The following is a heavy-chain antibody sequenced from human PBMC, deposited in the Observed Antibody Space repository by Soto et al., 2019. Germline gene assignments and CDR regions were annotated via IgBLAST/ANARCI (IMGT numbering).Heavy chain of an antibody. J-gene: IGHJ5*02. D-gene: IGHD2-8*01. Sequence: GSSVKPSCKASGYIFSANYIHWVRQAPGQGLEWLGWINPHSGATNYAQKFLGRVTMSADTSASTAYMDLARLKSDDTAVYYCVISLVLGFSNWFDPWGRATLVTLSS. CDR3: VISLVLGFSNWFDP. CDR1: GYIFSANY. CDR2: INPHSGAT. V-gene: IGHV1-2*02.